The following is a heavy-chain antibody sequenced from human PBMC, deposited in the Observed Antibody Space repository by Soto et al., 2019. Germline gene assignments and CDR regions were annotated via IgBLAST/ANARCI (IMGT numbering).Heavy chain of an antibody. Sequence: ASVKVSCKASGYTFTGYYRHWVRQAPGQGLEWMGWINPNSGGTNYAQKFQCRVTMTRDTSISTAYMELSRLRSDDTAVYYCARAGGSSWYEDYYYGMDVWGQGTTVTVSS. V-gene: IGHV1-2*02. D-gene: IGHD6-13*01. CDR1: GYTFTGYY. CDR3: ARAGGSSWYEDYYYGMDV. CDR2: INPNSGGT. J-gene: IGHJ6*02.